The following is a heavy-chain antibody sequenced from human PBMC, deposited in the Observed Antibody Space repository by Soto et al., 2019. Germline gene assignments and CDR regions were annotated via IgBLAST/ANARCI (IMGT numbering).Heavy chain of an antibody. J-gene: IGHJ3*02. CDR2: ISWNSGSI. V-gene: IGHV3-9*01. CDR1: GFTFDDYA. D-gene: IGHD3-10*01. CDR3: ALPLRVTMVRGVINGGAFDI. Sequence: GGSLRLSCAASGFTFDDYAMHWVRQAPGKGLEWVSGISWNSGSIGYADSVKGRFTISRDNAKNSLYLQMNSLRAEDTALYYCALPLRVTMVRGVINGGAFDIWGQGTMVTVSS.